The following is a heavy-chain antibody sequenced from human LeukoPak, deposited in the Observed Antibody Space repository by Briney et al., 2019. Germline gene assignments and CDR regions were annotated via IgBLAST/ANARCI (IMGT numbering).Heavy chain of an antibody. V-gene: IGHV4-59*13. CDR1: GASISDYY. Sequence: SSETLSLTCTVSGASISDYYWNWIRQPPGKGLEWIGYIYYSGSANYNPSLKSRVTISVDTSKNQFSLKLSSVTAADTAVYYCARAKAAAGIDYFDYWGQGTLVTVSS. CDR3: ARAKAAAGIDYFDY. D-gene: IGHD6-13*01. CDR2: IYYSGSA. J-gene: IGHJ4*02.